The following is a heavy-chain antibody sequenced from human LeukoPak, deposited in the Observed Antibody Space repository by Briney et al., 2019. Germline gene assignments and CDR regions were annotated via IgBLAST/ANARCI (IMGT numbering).Heavy chain of an antibody. CDR1: GCTLTSYG. CDR3: ARVGSTYYDFWSGYPYFDY. CDR2: ISAYNGNT. Sequence: ASVKVSCKASGCTLTSYGISWVRQAPGQGLEWMGWISAYNGNTNYAQKLQGRVTMTTDTSTSTAYMELRSLRSDDTAVYYCARVGSTYYDFWSGYPYFDYWGQGTLVTVSS. V-gene: IGHV1-18*01. J-gene: IGHJ4*02. D-gene: IGHD3-3*01.